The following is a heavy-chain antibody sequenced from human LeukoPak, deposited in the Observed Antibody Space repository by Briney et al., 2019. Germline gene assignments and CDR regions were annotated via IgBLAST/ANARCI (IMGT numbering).Heavy chain of an antibody. CDR2: IRSKTDGGTT. Sequence: GGSLRLSCVASGFTLKNAWMSWVRQAPGKGLEWVGRIRSKTDGGTTDYAAPVKGRFTISRDDSKNTLYLQMNSLKTEDTAVYFCATGTEQQWLSLEYWGQGTLVTVSS. D-gene: IGHD6-19*01. J-gene: IGHJ4*02. CDR1: GFTLKNAW. CDR3: ATGTEQQWLSLEY. V-gene: IGHV3-15*01.